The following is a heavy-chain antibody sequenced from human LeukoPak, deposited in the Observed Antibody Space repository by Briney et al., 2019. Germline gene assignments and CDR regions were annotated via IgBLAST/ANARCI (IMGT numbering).Heavy chain of an antibody. V-gene: IGHV3-23*01. CDR3: AKDGSWGDYYFYFYIDV. CDR2: ISASGHYT. D-gene: IGHD3-16*01. CDR1: GFTFSNSA. J-gene: IGHJ6*03. Sequence: PGGTLRLSCEASGFTFSNSAMSWVRQAPGKGLEWVSGISASGHYTYNADSAKGRFTISRDNSKNTLYLQMNSLRAEDTALYCCAKDGSWGDYYFYFYIDVWGKGTTVTVSS.